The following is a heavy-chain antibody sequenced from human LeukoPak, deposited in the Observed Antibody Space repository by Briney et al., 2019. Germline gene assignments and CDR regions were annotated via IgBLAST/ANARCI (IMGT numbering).Heavy chain of an antibody. CDR1: GGPFSGYY. J-gene: IGHJ4*02. Sequence: ETLSLTCAVYGGPFSGYYWSWVRQAPGKGLEWVSSISDSGVNTYYADSVKGRFTISRDSSKNTLYLQMNSLRVEDTAVYYCARVGEIYSGWYGSFDYWGQGTLVTVSS. V-gene: IGHV3-23*01. CDR3: ARVGEIYSGWYGSFDY. CDR2: ISDSGVNT. D-gene: IGHD6-19*01.